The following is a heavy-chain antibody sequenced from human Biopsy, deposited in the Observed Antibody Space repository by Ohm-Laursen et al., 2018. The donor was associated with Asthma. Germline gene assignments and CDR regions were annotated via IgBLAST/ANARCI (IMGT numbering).Heavy chain of an antibody. CDR2: INAANGNT. CDR1: GYTFINYA. J-gene: IGHJ3*02. CDR3: ARTYFDFLTGQVHDAFAM. D-gene: IGHD3-9*01. Sequence: SVKVSCNASGYTFINYAIHWARQAPGHSLEWMGWINAANGNTKYSQKFQGRLTISRDTSASTAYMDLSSLRSEDTAVYYCARTYFDFLTGQVHDAFAMWGQGTMVTVSS. V-gene: IGHV1-3*01.